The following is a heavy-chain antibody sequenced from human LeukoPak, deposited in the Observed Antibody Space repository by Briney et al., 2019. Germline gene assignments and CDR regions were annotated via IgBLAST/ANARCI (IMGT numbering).Heavy chain of an antibody. CDR1: GGSISSYY. V-gene: IGHV4-59*01. J-gene: IGHJ6*03. D-gene: IGHD3-16*01. CDR3: ARGGDRPSPGYYYYYMDV. CDR2: IYYSGST. Sequence: SETLSLTCTVSGGSISSYYWSWIRQPPGKGLEWIGYIYYSGSTNYNPSLKSRVTISVDTSKNQFSLKLSSVTAADTAVYYCARGGDRPSPGYYYYYMDVWGKGTTVTVSS.